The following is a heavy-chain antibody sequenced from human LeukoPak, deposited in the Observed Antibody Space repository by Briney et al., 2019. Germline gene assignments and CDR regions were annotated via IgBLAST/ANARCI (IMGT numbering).Heavy chain of an antibody. D-gene: IGHD3-16*01. CDR3: ARALYGGDLSPFDY. CDR1: GGSISSYY. V-gene: IGHV4-59*01. J-gene: IGHJ4*02. Sequence: SETLSLTCTVSGGSISSYYWSWIRQPPGKGLEWIGYIYYSGSTNYNPSLKSRVTISVDTSKNQFSLKLSSVTAADTAVYYCARALYGGDLSPFDYWGQGTLVTVSS. CDR2: IYYSGST.